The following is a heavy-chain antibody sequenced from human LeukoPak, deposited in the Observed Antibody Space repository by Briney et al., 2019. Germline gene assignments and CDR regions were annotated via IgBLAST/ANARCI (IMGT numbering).Heavy chain of an antibody. J-gene: IGHJ3*02. V-gene: IGHV4-39*01. CDR3: ARLGYSGSYGDAFDI. D-gene: IGHD1-26*01. Sequence: SETLSLTCTVSGGSISSSSYYWGWLRQPPGTGLEWIGSIYYSGSTYYNPSLKSRVTISVDTSKNQFSLKLSSVTAADTAVYYCARLGYSGSYGDAFDIWGQGTMVTVSS. CDR2: IYYSGST. CDR1: GGSISSSSYY.